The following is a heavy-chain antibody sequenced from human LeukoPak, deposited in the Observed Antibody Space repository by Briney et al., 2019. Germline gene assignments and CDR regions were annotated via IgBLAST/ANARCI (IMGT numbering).Heavy chain of an antibody. Sequence: PSETLSLTCTVSGASISSYYWSWIRQPPGKGLEWIAYIYYSGSTNYNPSLKSRVTMSVDTSKNQFSLKLSSVTAADTAVYYCARDPSSFGGRFDPWGQGTLVAVSS. D-gene: IGHD3-10*01. CDR2: IYYSGST. CDR1: GASISSYY. J-gene: IGHJ5*02. V-gene: IGHV4-59*12. CDR3: ARDPSSFGGRFDP.